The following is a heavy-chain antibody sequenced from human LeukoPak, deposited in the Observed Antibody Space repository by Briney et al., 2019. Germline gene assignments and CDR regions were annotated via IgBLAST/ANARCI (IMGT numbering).Heavy chain of an antibody. CDR2: INHSGST. V-gene: IGHV4-34*01. CDR1: GGSFSGYN. D-gene: IGHD2-2*01. J-gene: IGHJ4*02. Sequence: SETLSLTCAVSGGSFSGYNWSWIRKPPGTGLEWVWEINHSGSTNYNPSLKSRVTRSVDTSTNHFSLKLSSVPAADTAVYYCARRRYCSSTSCYPFDYWGQGTLVTVSS. CDR3: ARRRYCSSTSCYPFDY.